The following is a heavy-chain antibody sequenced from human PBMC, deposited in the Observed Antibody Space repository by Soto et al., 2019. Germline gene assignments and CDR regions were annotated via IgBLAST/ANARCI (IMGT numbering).Heavy chain of an antibody. CDR3: AKDNSGSYYDG. CDR1: GFTFSSYA. CDR2: ISYDGSNK. V-gene: IGHV3-30-3*02. Sequence: QVQLVESGGGVVQPGRSLRLSCAASGFTFSSYAMHWVRQAPGKGLEWVAVISYDGSNKYYADSVKGRFTISRDNSKNTLYLQMNSLTAEDTAVYYCAKDNSGSYYDGWGQGTLVTVSS. D-gene: IGHD1-26*01. J-gene: IGHJ4*02.